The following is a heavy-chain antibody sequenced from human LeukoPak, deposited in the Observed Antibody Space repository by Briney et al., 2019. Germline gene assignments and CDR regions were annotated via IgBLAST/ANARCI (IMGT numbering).Heavy chain of an antibody. D-gene: IGHD5-12*01. Sequence: SETLSLTCTVSGGSFSHYYWSWIRQPPGKGLEWIGYSYYSGNTDYNPSLKSRVTISVDTSKNHFSLRLSSVTAADTAMYYCARVSGYDWESLYDYWGQGSLVTVSS. J-gene: IGHJ4*02. CDR3: ARVSGYDWESLYDY. V-gene: IGHV4-59*01. CDR2: SYYSGNT. CDR1: GGSFSHYY.